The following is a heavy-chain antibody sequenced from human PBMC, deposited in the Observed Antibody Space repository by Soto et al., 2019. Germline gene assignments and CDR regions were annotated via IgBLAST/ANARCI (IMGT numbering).Heavy chain of an antibody. CDR1: GGSISSDNYC. J-gene: IGHJ3*02. V-gene: IGHV4-30-4*01. CDR2: IYYSGST. CDR3: ARVGRAYTYGYRAFDI. D-gene: IGHD5-18*01. Sequence: SETLSLTCTVSGGSISSDNYCWSWIRQPPGKGLEWIGYIYYSGSTYYNPSLKSRVTISVDTSKNQFSLKLSSVTAADTAVYYCARVGRAYTYGYRAFDIWGQGTMVT.